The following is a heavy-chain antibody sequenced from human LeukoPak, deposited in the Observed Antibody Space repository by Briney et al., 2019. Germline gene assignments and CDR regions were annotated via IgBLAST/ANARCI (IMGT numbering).Heavy chain of an antibody. V-gene: IGHV1-69*13. CDR2: IIPIFGTA. Sequence: GASVKVSCKASGYTFTSYGISWVRQAPGQGLEWMGGIIPIFGTANYAQKFQGRVTITADESTSTAYMELSSLRSEDTAVYYCAREDYYDSSGYYLLGYWGQGTLVTVSS. CDR1: GYTFTSYG. CDR3: AREDYYDSSGYYLLGY. D-gene: IGHD3-22*01. J-gene: IGHJ4*02.